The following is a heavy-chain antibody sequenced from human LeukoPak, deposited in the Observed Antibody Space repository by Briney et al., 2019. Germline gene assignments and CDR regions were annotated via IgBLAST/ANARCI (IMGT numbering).Heavy chain of an antibody. J-gene: IGHJ4*02. CDR1: GASISSNNW. CDR2: IRLGGRT. CDR3: GRIGFSGYGTVDY. Sequence: SETLSLTCAVSGASISSNNWWSWDRQPPGKGLEWIGEIRLGGRTNYNPSLKSRVTISLDKSNNQFSLELTSVTAADTAVYYCGRIGFSGYGTVDYWGQGTLVTVSS. D-gene: IGHD5-12*01. V-gene: IGHV4-4*02.